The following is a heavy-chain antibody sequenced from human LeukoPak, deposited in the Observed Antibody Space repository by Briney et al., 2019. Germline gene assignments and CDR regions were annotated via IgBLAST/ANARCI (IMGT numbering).Heavy chain of an antibody. D-gene: IGHD3-10*01. V-gene: IGHV5-51*01. Sequence: GESLKISCKCSGYSFTNYWIAWVGQMPGKGLEWMGIIYPGDSDTRYSPSFQGQVTFSADKSINTASLQWSSLKASDTAMYYCARVSFGEDAFDIWGQGTMVTVSS. CDR2: IYPGDSDT. J-gene: IGHJ3*02. CDR3: ARVSFGEDAFDI. CDR1: GYSFTNYW.